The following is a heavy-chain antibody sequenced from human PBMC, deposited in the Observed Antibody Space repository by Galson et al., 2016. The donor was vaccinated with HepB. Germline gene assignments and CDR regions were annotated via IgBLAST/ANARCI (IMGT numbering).Heavy chain of an antibody. CDR1: GGTFSSYA. J-gene: IGHJ6*02. Sequence: SVKVSCKASGGTFSSYAISWARQAPGQGLEWMGWIIPILRTGNYAQKFQGRVTITADKSTSTAYMELSSLRSEDTAVYYCAGAQRSDYGSGMDVWGQGTTVTVSS. V-gene: IGHV1-69*10. D-gene: IGHD4/OR15-4a*01. CDR3: AGAQRSDYGSGMDV. CDR2: IIPILRTG.